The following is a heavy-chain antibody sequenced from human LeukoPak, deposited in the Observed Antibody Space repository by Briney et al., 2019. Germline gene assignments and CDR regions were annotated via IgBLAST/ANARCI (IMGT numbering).Heavy chain of an antibody. V-gene: IGHV3-15*01. J-gene: IGHJ4*02. CDR3: TTDHDSNGYCYAYAS. D-gene: IGHD3-22*01. Sequence: GGSLRLSCAASGFTFSNAWVSWVRQAPGKGLEWVGRIKWKSDGGATDYAAPVKGRFTISRDDSKNTLYLQMNSLKPEDTAVYYCTTDHDSNGYCYAYASWGQGTLVTVSS. CDR1: GFTFSNAW. CDR2: IKWKSDGGAT.